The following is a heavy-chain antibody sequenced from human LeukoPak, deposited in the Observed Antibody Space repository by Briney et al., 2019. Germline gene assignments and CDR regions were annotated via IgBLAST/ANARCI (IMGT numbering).Heavy chain of an antibody. V-gene: IGHV4-61*02. CDR1: GGSISSGSYY. J-gene: IGHJ3*02. CDR2: IYTSGST. D-gene: IGHD3-3*01. Sequence: SETLSLTCTVSGGSISSGSYYWSWIRQPAGKGLEWIGRIYTSGSTNYNPSLKSRVTISVDTSKNQFSLKLSSVTAADTAVYYCARLPVTGYYDFWSGYREDAFDIWGQGTMVTVSS. CDR3: ARLPVTGYYDFWSGYREDAFDI.